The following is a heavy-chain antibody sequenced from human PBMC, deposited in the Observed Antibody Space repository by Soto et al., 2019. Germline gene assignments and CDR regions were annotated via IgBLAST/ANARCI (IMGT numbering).Heavy chain of an antibody. CDR3: ARGWFGESHLLKY. Sequence: EVQLVESGGGLVQPGGSLRLSCAASGFTFSSYSMNWVRQAPGKGLEWVSYISSSSTIYYADSVKGRFTISRDNAKNSLYLQMNSLRDEDTAVYYCARGWFGESHLLKYWGQGTLVTVSS. J-gene: IGHJ4*02. CDR2: ISSSSTI. V-gene: IGHV3-48*02. D-gene: IGHD3-10*01. CDR1: GFTFSSYS.